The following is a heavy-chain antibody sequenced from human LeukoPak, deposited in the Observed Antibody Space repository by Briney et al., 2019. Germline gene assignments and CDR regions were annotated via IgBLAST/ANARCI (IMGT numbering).Heavy chain of an antibody. CDR2: INPNSGGT. CDR3: ARVAPLHIVVGYFDY. CDR1: GYTFTGYY. Sequence: ASVKVSCKASGYTFTGYYMHWVRQAPRQGLEWMGWINPNSGGTNYAQKFQGRVTMTRDTSISTAYMELSRLRSDDTAVYYCARVAPLHIVVGYFDYWGQGTLVTVSS. J-gene: IGHJ4*02. V-gene: IGHV1-2*02. D-gene: IGHD2-2*01.